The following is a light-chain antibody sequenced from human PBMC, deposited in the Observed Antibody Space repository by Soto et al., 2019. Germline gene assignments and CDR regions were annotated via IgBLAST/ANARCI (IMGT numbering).Light chain of an antibody. CDR2: TAS. V-gene: IGKV1-9*01. CDR1: QGISRS. J-gene: IGKJ5*01. Sequence: DIQLTQSPSFLSASVGDRVTITCRASQGISRSLAWYQQKPGKAPKLLIYTASTLQGGVPSRVSGSGSGTDFTLTVSSLKPEDFATYYCQQLNNYPITFGQGTRLEI. CDR3: QQLNNYPIT.